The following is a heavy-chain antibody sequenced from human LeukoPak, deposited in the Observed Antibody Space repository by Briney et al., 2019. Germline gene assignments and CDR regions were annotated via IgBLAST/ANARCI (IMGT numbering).Heavy chain of an antibody. Sequence: ASVKVSCKASGYTFTRHYMHWVRQAPGQGLEWMGRINPNSGGTKYAQKFQGRVNMTRDTSANTVYMDLSSLRSDDTAVYYCARENEVITMIVVATFDSWGQGTLVTVSS. V-gene: IGHV1-2*06. CDR2: INPNSGGT. J-gene: IGHJ4*02. CDR3: ARENEVITMIVVATFDS. D-gene: IGHD3-22*01. CDR1: GYTFTRHY.